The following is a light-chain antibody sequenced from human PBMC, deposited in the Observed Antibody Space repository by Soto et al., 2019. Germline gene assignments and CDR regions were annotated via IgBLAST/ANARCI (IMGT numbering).Light chain of an antibody. Sequence: QSVLTQPASVSGSPGQSITISCTGTSSDVGGYNYVSWYQHHPGKAPKLMIYDVSNRPSAVSDRFSGSKSGNTASLTISGLQAEDEADYYCSSYTSSSTLVVFGGGTKLTVL. J-gene: IGLJ2*01. CDR2: DVS. V-gene: IGLV2-14*03. CDR3: SSYTSSSTLVV. CDR1: SSDVGGYNY.